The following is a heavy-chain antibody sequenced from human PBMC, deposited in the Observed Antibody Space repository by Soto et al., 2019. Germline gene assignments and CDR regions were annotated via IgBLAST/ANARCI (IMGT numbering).Heavy chain of an antibody. CDR2: INHSGST. CDR1: GGSFSGYY. CDR3: ARLRRGYDSSGYPFDP. D-gene: IGHD3-22*01. J-gene: IGHJ5*02. Sequence: SETLSLTCAVYGGSFSGYYWSWIRQPPGNGLEWIGEINHSGSTNYNPSLKSRVTISVDTSKNQFSLKLSSVTAADTAVYYCARLRRGYDSSGYPFDPWGQGTLVTVSS. V-gene: IGHV4-34*01.